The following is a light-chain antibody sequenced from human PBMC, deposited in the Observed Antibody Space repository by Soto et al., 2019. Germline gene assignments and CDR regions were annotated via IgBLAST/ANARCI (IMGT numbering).Light chain of an antibody. V-gene: IGKV2-28*01. CDR2: LGS. J-gene: IGKJ1*01. Sequence: DIVMTQSPLSLPVTPGEPASISCRSSQSLLHSNGYNYLDWYLQKPGQSPQLLIYLGSNRASGVTDRLSGGGSGIDFTLKISSVEAEDVGVYYCMQALQTPPWTFGQGTKVEIK. CDR1: QSLLHSNGYNY. CDR3: MQALQTPPWT.